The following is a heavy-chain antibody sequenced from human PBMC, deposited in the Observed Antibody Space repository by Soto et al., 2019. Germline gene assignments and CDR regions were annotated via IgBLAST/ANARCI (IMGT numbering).Heavy chain of an antibody. D-gene: IGHD2-15*01. CDR2: TTASGYTA. J-gene: IGHJ5*02. Sequence: PGGSLRLSCSASGFTFSSSAMSWVRQAPGKGLEWVSATTASGYTADYADSVQGRFTISRDNSKNTLYLQMNSLSAEDTATYYCEKYLRFGRPNADYKDPWGQGTPVTVSS. CDR3: EKYLRFGRPNADYKDP. CDR1: GFTFSSSA. V-gene: IGHV3-23*01.